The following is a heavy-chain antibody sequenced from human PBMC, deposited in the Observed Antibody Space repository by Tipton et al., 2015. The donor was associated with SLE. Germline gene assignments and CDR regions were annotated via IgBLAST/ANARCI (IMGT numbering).Heavy chain of an antibody. CDR2: ISYDGSNK. CDR1: GFTFSSYA. D-gene: IGHD4-11*01. J-gene: IGHJ4*02. CDR3: AKHRRPEYSSWSKALDH. Sequence: RSLRLSCAASGFTFSSYAMHWVRQAPGKGLEWVAVISYDGSNKYYADSVKGRFTISRDNSKNTLSVQMNSLRAEDTAVYYCAKHRRPEYSSWSKALDHWGQGILVTVSS. V-gene: IGHV3-30*04.